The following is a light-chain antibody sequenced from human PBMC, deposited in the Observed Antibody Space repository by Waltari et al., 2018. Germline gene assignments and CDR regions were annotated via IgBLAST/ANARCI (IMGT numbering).Light chain of an antibody. V-gene: IGKV3-20*01. CDR1: QSVSSSY. J-gene: IGKJ5*01. Sequence: EIVLTQSPGTLSLSPGERATLSCRASQSVSSSYLAWYQQKPGQAPRLLIYGASIRATGIPDRFSGSGSGTDFTLTISRLEPADFAVYYCQQYGSSPPTFGQGTRLEIK. CDR3: QQYGSSPPT. CDR2: GAS.